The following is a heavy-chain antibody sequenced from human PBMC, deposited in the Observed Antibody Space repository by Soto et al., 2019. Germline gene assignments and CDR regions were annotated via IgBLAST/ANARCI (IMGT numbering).Heavy chain of an antibody. J-gene: IGHJ6*02. Sequence: QVQLQEWGPGLVKPSETLSLTCTVSGGSITRYYWSWIRQPPGKGLEWIGYMYHTGSTVYNPPFKRRVTISVDTSKNQFSLKLRSVTAADTAVYCCARDLGGYGGTDCYPRDAWGQGTRVTASS. V-gene: IGHV4-59*01. CDR3: ARDLGGYGGTDCYPRDA. D-gene: IGHD2-21*02. CDR2: MYHTGST. CDR1: GGSITRYY.